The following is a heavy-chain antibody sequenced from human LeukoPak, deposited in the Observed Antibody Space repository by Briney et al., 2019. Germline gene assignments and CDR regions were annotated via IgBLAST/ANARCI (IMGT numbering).Heavy chain of an antibody. Sequence: GGSLRLSCAASGFTFSSYWMSWVRQAPGKGLEWVANIKQDGSEKYYVDSVKGRFTISRDNAKNSLYLQMNSLRAEDTAVYYCARVTGYCSSTSCRRDYMDVWGKGTTVTVSS. CDR2: IKQDGSEK. J-gene: IGHJ6*03. V-gene: IGHV3-7*01. D-gene: IGHD2-2*03. CDR1: GFTFSSYW. CDR3: ARVTGYCSSTSCRRDYMDV.